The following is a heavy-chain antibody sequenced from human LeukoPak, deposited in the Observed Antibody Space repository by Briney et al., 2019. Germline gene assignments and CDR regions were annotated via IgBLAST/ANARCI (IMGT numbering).Heavy chain of an antibody. CDR3: ARDDCSGGSCCHSRRNWFDP. D-gene: IGHD2-15*01. V-gene: IGHV1-69*13. CDR2: IIPIFGTA. J-gene: IGHJ5*02. CDR1: GGTFSSYA. Sequence: GASVKVSCKASGGTFSSYAISWVRQAPGQGLEWMGGIIPIFGTANYAQKFQGRVTITADESTSTAYMELSSLRSEDTAVYYCARDDCSGGSCCHSRRNWFDPWGQGTLVTVSS.